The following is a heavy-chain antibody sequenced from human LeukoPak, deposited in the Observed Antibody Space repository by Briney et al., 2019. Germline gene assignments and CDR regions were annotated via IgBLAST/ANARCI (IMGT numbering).Heavy chain of an antibody. CDR2: INPDGSEK. CDR1: GFTFSSNW. Sequence: PGGSLRLSCAASGFTFSSNWMTWVRQAPGKGLEWVANINPDGSEKNYVDSVKGRFTISRDNAKNSLFLQMNSLRAEDTAVYYCATHRVRHMNSLDYWGRGTLVTVSS. CDR3: ATHRVRHMNSLDY. V-gene: IGHV3-7*01. J-gene: IGHJ4*02. D-gene: IGHD2-21*01.